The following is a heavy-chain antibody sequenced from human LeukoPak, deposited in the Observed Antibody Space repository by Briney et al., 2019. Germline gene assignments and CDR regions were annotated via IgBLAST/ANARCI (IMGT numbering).Heavy chain of an antibody. Sequence: SLTLSLTCAISGDSVSSNSAAWNWIRQSPSRGLEWLGRTYYRSKWYNDYAVSVKSRITINPDTSKNQFSLQLNSVTPEDTAVYYCARSYSGSYLEDYYYYMDVWGKGTTVTVSS. CDR1: GDSVSSNSAA. V-gene: IGHV6-1*01. CDR2: TYYRSKWYN. J-gene: IGHJ6*03. CDR3: ARSYSGSYLEDYYYYMDV. D-gene: IGHD1-26*01.